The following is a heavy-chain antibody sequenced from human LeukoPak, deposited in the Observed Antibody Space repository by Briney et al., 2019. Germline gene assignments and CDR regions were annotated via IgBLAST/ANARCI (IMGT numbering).Heavy chain of an antibody. V-gene: IGHV3-53*01. Sequence: PGGSLRLPCAASGFTVSSNYMSWVRQAPGKGLEWISVIYSAGNIYYADSVKGRFTISRDNSKNTVFLQMSSLRAEDTAVYYCAREGNGYGDHYFDPWGQGTLVSVSS. CDR1: GFTVSSNY. D-gene: IGHD4-17*01. CDR3: AREGNGYGDHYFDP. CDR2: IYSAGNI. J-gene: IGHJ4*02.